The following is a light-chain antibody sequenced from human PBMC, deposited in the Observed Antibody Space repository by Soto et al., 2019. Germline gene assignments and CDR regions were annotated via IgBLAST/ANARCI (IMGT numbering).Light chain of an antibody. Sequence: QSVLTQPASVSGSPGQSITISCTGTSSDVGGYNYVSWYQQHPGKAPKLMIYEVSNRPSGVSNRFSGSKSGNTASLTISGLQAEDEADSYCSSYTSSSTLVFGTVTKLTVL. CDR2: EVS. CDR1: SSDVGGYNY. V-gene: IGLV2-14*01. J-gene: IGLJ1*01. CDR3: SSYTSSSTLV.